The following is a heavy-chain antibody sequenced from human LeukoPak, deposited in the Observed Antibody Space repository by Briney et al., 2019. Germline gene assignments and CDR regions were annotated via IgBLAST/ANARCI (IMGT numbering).Heavy chain of an antibody. Sequence: SETLSLTCAVSGDSISSYYWSWIRQPPGKGLEWIGYFHYSGSTNYSPSLKSRVTISIDTSKNQFSLKVSSVTAADAAVYYCARGSSWSYYFDYWGQGTLVTVSS. CDR3: ARGSSWSYYFDY. D-gene: IGHD6-13*01. V-gene: IGHV4-59*01. CDR2: FHYSGST. J-gene: IGHJ4*02. CDR1: GDSISSYY.